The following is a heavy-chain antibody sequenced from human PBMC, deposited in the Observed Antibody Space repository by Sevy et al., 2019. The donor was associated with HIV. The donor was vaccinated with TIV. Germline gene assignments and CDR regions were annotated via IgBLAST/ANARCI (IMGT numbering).Heavy chain of an antibody. CDR2: IYPGDSDT. J-gene: IGHJ3*02. D-gene: IGHD3-10*01. CDR1: GYSFTSYW. V-gene: IGHV5-51*01. CDR3: ERMNTMVRGVINNDAFDI. Sequence: GESLKISCKGSGYSFTSYWIDWVRQMPGKGLEWMGIIYPGDSDTRYSRSFQGQVTISADKSISTGYLQWSSLKASDTAMYYCERMNTMVRGVINNDAFDIWGQGTMVTVSS.